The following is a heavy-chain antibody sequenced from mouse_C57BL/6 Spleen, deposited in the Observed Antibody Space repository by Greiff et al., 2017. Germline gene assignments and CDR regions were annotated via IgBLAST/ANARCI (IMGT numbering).Heavy chain of an antibody. CDR3: ARYKGDDSGAWFAY. V-gene: IGHV7-3*01. D-gene: IGHD2-13*01. CDR1: GFTFTDYY. J-gene: IGHJ3*01. CDR2: IRNKANGYTT. Sequence: DVMLVESGGGLVQPGGSLSLSCAASGFTFTDYYMSWVRQPPGKALEWLGFIRNKANGYTTESSASVKGRFTISRDNSQSILYLQMNALRAEDSTTYYCARYKGDDSGAWFAYWGQGTLVTVSA.